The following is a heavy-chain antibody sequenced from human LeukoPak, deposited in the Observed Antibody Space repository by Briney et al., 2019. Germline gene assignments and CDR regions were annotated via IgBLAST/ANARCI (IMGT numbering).Heavy chain of an antibody. V-gene: IGHV3-30*18. CDR3: AKDPGGYYFDN. Sequence: SGKSLRLSCAASGFTFSSFAMHWVRQAPGKGLGWVAVISFEGRNKYYADSLKGRFTISRDNSKNTLYLQMNSLRGEDTAVYYCAKDPGGYYFDNWGQGTVVTVSS. CDR2: ISFEGRNK. D-gene: IGHD1-14*01. J-gene: IGHJ4*02. CDR1: GFTFSSFA.